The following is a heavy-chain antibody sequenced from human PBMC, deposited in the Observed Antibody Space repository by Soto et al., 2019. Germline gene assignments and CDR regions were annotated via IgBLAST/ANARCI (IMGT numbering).Heavy chain of an antibody. Sequence: SETLSLTCTVPGGSISSSIFYWAWIRQPPGKGLEWIGNIYYRGSTNYNPSLKSRVTISVDTSKNQFSLKLSSVTAADTAVYYCARSLRFLEWWTFDYWGQGTLVTVSS. V-gene: IGHV4-39*07. CDR2: IYYRGST. J-gene: IGHJ4*02. CDR3: ARSLRFLEWWTFDY. D-gene: IGHD3-3*01. CDR1: GGSISSSIFY.